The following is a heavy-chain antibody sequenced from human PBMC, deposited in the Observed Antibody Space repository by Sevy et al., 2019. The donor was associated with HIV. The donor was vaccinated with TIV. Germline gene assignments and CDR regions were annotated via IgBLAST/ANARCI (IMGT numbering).Heavy chain of an antibody. Sequence: SETLSLTCTVSVGSISHYYWSWIRQPPGKGLEWIGFVYYTGNTNYNPSLKGRVTVALDTSKNQFSLKLNSVTAADTAVYYCARHGGLVDYGMDVWGPGTTVTVSS. CDR3: ARHGGLVDYGMDV. D-gene: IGHD4-17*01. J-gene: IGHJ6*02. CDR1: VGSISHYY. V-gene: IGHV4-59*01. CDR2: VYYTGNT.